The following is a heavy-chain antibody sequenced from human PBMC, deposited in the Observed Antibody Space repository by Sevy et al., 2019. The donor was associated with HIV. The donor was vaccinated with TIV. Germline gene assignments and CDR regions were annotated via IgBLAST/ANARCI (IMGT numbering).Heavy chain of an antibody. CDR1: GASISSSGYY. J-gene: IGHJ4*02. CDR3: AGPRLTYNSGWSYYDH. Sequence: SETLSLTCTVSGASISSSGYYWGWIRQPPGKGLEWIASIRYRGGTYYDPSLMSRVTISADASKYQFSLKLNSVTAADTAVYSCAGPRLTYNSGWSYYDHWGQGTVVTVSS. V-gene: IGHV4-39*01. D-gene: IGHD6-19*01. CDR2: IRYRGGT.